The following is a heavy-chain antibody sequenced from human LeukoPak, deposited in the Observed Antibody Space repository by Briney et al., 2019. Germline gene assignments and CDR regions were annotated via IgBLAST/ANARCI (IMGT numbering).Heavy chain of an antibody. J-gene: IGHJ3*02. CDR1: GYTFTSYY. Sequence: ASVKVSCKASGYTFTSYYMHWVRQAPGQGLEWMGGIIPIFGTANYAQKFQGRVTITADKSTSTAYMELSSLRSEDTAVYYCARDLGYYDSSGYSGNDAFDIWGQGTMVTVSS. CDR2: IIPIFGTA. D-gene: IGHD3-22*01. V-gene: IGHV1-69*06. CDR3: ARDLGYYDSSGYSGNDAFDI.